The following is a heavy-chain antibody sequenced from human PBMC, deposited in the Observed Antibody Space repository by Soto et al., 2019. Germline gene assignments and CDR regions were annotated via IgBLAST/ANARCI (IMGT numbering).Heavy chain of an antibody. CDR1: GGSFSGYY. V-gene: IGHV4-34*01. CDR2: INHSGST. Sequence: QVQLQQWGAGLLKPSETLSLTCAVYGGSFSGYYWSWIRQPPGKGLEWIGEINHSGSTNYNPSLKSRVTISEDTSKNQFSLKLSSVTAADTAVYYCASNYGDYARDLDYWGQGTLVTVSS. D-gene: IGHD4-17*01. CDR3: ASNYGDYARDLDY. J-gene: IGHJ4*02.